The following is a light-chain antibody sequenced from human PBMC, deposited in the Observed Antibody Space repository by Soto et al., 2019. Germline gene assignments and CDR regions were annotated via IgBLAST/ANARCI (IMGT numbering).Light chain of an antibody. Sequence: EIVLTQSPGTLSLPPGERATLSCRASQSVSSNSLAWYQQKPGQAPRLLIYGASSRATGIPDRFSGSGSGTDFTLTISRLEPEDFAVYYCQLYGSSPSITFGQGTRLEI. J-gene: IGKJ5*01. CDR1: QSVSSNS. CDR2: GAS. V-gene: IGKV3-20*01. CDR3: QLYGSSPSIT.